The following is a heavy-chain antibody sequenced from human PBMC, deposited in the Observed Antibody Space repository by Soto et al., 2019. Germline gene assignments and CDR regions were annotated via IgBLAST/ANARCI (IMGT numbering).Heavy chain of an antibody. Sequence: GGSLRLSCAASGFTFSSYAMSWVRQAPGKGLEWVSAISGSGGSTYYADSVKGRFTISRDNSENTLYLQMNSLRAEDTAVYYCAKVPAYCGGDCYWYFDLWGRGTLVTVSS. CDR2: ISGSGGST. CDR3: AKVPAYCGGDCYWYFDL. D-gene: IGHD2-21*02. CDR1: GFTFSSYA. V-gene: IGHV3-23*01. J-gene: IGHJ2*01.